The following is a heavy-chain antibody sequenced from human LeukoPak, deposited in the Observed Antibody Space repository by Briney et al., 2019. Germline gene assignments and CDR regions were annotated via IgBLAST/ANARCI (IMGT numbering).Heavy chain of an antibody. CDR1: GGTFSSYA. CDR3: ARVSRYYFDY. Sequence: GSSVKVSCKASGGTFSSYAISWVRQARGQGLEWMGGIIPIFGTANYAQKFQGRVTITADESTSTAYMELSSLRSEDTAVYYCARVSRYYFDYWGQGTLVTVSS. V-gene: IGHV1-69*01. J-gene: IGHJ4*02. CDR2: IIPIFGTA.